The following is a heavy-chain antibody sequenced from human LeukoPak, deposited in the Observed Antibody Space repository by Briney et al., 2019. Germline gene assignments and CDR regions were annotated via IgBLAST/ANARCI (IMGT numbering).Heavy chain of an antibody. J-gene: IGHJ4*02. CDR2: IGSDSKT. D-gene: IGHD4-11*01. CDR3: AKEATATTFFDY. CDR1: GFTFSGFA. V-gene: IGHV3-23*01. Sequence: PGGSLRLSCAASGFTFSGFAMTWVRQAPGKGLEWVSSIGSDSKTHYSESVKGRFAISRDNSKSTLFLQMNSLRAEDTAVYYCAKEATATTFFDYWGQGTLVTVSS.